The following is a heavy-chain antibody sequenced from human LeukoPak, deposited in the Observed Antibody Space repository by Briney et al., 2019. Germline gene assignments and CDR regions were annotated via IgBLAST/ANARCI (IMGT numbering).Heavy chain of an antibody. J-gene: IGHJ4*02. CDR1: GYTFTSYG. Sequence: ASVKVSCKASGYTFTSYGIGWVRQAPGQGLEWMGGIIPIFGTANYAQKFQGRVTITADKSTSTAYMELSSLRSEDTAVYYCASFTLAAAGSFDYWGQGTLVTVSS. D-gene: IGHD6-13*01. V-gene: IGHV1-69*06. CDR3: ASFTLAAAGSFDY. CDR2: IIPIFGTA.